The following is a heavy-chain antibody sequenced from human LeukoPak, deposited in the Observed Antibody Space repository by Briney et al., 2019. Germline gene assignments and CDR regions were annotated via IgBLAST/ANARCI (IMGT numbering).Heavy chain of an antibody. D-gene: IGHD5-24*01. CDR1: GYTFTGHY. V-gene: IGHV1-2*02. CDR3: ATNRVGSPFDY. J-gene: IGHJ4*02. CDR2: IDINSGGT. Sequence: GASVKVSCKASGYTFTGHYMHWVRQAPGQGLEWMGRIDINSGGTTFAHHFQGRVTLTRDTSISTGYMELSGLTSDDTAVYYCATNRVGSPFDYWGQGTLVSVSS.